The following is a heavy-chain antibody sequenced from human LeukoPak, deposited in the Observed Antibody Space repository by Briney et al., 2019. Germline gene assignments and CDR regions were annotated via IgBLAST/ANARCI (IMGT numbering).Heavy chain of an antibody. CDR2: IYHSGST. CDR3: ARAGDCSGGSCYRRPNWFDP. D-gene: IGHD2-15*01. Sequence: SETLSLTCAVSGGSISSSNWWSWVRQPPGKGLEWIGEIYHSGSTNYNLSLKSRVTISVDKSKNQFSLKLSSVTAADTAVYYCARAGDCSGGSCYRRPNWFDPWGQGTLVTVSS. V-gene: IGHV4-4*02. CDR1: GGSISSSNW. J-gene: IGHJ5*02.